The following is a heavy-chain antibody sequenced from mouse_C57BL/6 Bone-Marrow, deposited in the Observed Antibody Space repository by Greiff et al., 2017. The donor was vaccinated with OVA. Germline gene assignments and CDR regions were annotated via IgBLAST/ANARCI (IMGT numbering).Heavy chain of an antibody. J-gene: IGHJ1*03. D-gene: IGHD2-3*01. CDR2: ISSGSSTN. Sequence: EVKLMESGGGLVKPGGSLKLSCAASGFTFSDYGMHWVRQAPEKGLEWVAYISSGSSTNYYADTVKGRFTISRDNAKNTLFLQMTSLRSEDTAMYYCARDGYYVEYFDVWGTGTTVTVSS. V-gene: IGHV5-17*01. CDR3: ARDGYYVEYFDV. CDR1: GFTFSDYG.